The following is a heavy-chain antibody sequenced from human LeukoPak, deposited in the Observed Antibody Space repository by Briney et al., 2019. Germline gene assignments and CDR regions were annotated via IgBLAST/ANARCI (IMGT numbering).Heavy chain of an antibody. J-gene: IGHJ5*01. CDR2: IHYTGNT. CDR1: GGSISSYY. CDR3: ARVGPYYGSGSFDF. D-gene: IGHD3-10*01. V-gene: IGHV4-59*01. Sequence: PSETLSLTCTVSGGSISSYYRSWIRQSPGKGLECTGYIHYTGNTNYNPSLKSRVTISVETSKKQFTLKLKSVTAADTAVYYCARVGPYYGSGSFDFWGQGTLVTVSS.